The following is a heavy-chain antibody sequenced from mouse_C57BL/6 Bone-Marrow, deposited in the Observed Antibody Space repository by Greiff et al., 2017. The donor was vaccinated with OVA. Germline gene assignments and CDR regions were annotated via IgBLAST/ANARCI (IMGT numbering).Heavy chain of an antibody. D-gene: IGHD1-1*01. J-gene: IGHJ1*03. Sequence: EVQLQQSGPVLVKPGASVKMSCKASGYTFTDYYMNWVKQSHGKSLEWIGVINPYNGGTSYNQKFKGKATLTVDKSSSTAYMELNSLTSEDSAVYYCARTLITTVVARYFDVWGTGTTVTVSS. V-gene: IGHV1-19*01. CDR1: GYTFTDYY. CDR2: INPYNGGT. CDR3: ARTLITTVVARYFDV.